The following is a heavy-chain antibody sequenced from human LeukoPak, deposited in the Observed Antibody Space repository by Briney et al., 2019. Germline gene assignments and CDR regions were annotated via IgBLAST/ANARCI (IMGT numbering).Heavy chain of an antibody. CDR3: AREIRGITIFGVVTKLKKHAFDI. CDR2: IYYSGST. Sequence: SETLSLTCTVSGDSISSYYWSWIRQPPGKGLEWIGYIYYSGSTNYNPSLKSRVTISVDTSKNQFSLKLSSATAADTAVYYCAREIRGITIFGVVTKLKKHAFDIWGQGTMVTVSS. CDR1: GDSISSYY. V-gene: IGHV4-59*01. D-gene: IGHD3-3*01. J-gene: IGHJ3*02.